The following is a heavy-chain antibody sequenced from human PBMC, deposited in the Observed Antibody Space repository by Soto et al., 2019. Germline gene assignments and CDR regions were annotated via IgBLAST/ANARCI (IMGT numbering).Heavy chain of an antibody. Sequence: QVQLVQSGAEVKKPGASVKVSCKASGYTFTSYAMHWVRQAPGQRLEWMAWNNAGNGYTKYSQKFQGRVTITRDTSASTAYLELSSLRSEDTAVYYCARGVFYYGSGSYNYYYYMDVSGKGATVTVAS. CDR1: GYTFTSYA. CDR2: NNAGNGYT. J-gene: IGHJ6*03. V-gene: IGHV1-3*01. D-gene: IGHD3-10*01. CDR3: ARGVFYYGSGSYNYYYYMDV.